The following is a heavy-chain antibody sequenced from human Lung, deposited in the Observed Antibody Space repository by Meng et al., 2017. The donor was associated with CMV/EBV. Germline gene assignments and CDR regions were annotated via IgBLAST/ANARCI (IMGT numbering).Heavy chain of an antibody. D-gene: IGHD1-26*01. CDR2: IYRSGST. Sequence: SXTLSLTCAVSGVSISTDNWWSWVRQPPGKGLEWIGEIYRSGSTNYSPSLKSRVTISIDRSKNQFSLRLTSVTAADTAVYYCAKEWLDATTGQFDYWGQGTLVTVSS. V-gene: IGHV4-4*02. CDR1: GVSISTDNW. CDR3: AKEWLDATTGQFDY. J-gene: IGHJ4*02.